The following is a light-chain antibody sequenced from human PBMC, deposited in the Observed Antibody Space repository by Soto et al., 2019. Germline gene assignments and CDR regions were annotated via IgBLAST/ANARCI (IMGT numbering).Light chain of an antibody. CDR2: AAS. Sequence: DIQMTQSPSSLSASVGDRVTITCRASQSISSYLNWYQQKPGKAPKLLIYAASSLQSGVPSRFSGSGSGTDFTLTISSLEPEDFAVYYCQQRSSWVYTFGQGTKLEIK. V-gene: IGKV1-39*01. CDR1: QSISSY. J-gene: IGKJ2*01. CDR3: QQRSSWVYT.